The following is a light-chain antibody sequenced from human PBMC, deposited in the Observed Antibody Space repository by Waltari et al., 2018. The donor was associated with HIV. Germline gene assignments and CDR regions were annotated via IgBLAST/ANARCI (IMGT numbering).Light chain of an antibody. Sequence: DIVMTQSPDSLAVSLGEGATINCRSSQNLLFSSNNKNYLAWYQQKPGQPPKLLIYWASTRESGVPDRFSGSGSGTDFTLTISSLQAEDVAVYYCQQYFNAPRAFGPGTRVDIK. CDR1: QNLLFSSNNKNY. J-gene: IGKJ3*01. CDR3: QQYFNAPRA. V-gene: IGKV4-1*01. CDR2: WAS.